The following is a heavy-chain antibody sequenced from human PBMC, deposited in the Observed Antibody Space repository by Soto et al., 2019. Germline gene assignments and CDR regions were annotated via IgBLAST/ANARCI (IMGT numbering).Heavy chain of an antibody. D-gene: IGHD2-15*01. Sequence: GASVKVSCKASGYTFTGYYMHWVRQAPGQGLEWMGWINPNSGGTNYAQKFQGWVTMTRDTSISTAYMELSRLRSDDTAVYYCARDLGCSGGSCYGDDYYYGMDVWGQGTTVTVSS. CDR1: GYTFTGYY. CDR2: INPNSGGT. CDR3: ARDLGCSGGSCYGDDYYYGMDV. J-gene: IGHJ6*02. V-gene: IGHV1-2*04.